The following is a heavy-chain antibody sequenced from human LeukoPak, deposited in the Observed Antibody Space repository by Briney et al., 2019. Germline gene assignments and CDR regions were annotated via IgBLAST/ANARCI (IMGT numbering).Heavy chain of an antibody. CDR3: ARESGSYYLRLSAYYFDY. CDR1: GGTFSSYA. CDR2: IIPIFGTA. J-gene: IGHJ4*02. D-gene: IGHD1-26*01. Sequence: ASEKVSCKASGGTFSSYAISWVRQAPGQGLEWMGGIIPIFGTANYAQKFQGRVTITADESTSTAYMELSSLRSEDTAVYYCARESGSYYLRLSAYYFDYWGQGTLVTVSS. V-gene: IGHV1-69*13.